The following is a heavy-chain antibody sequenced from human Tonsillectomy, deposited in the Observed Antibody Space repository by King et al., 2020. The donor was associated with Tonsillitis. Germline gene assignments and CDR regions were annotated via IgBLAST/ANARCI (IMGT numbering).Heavy chain of an antibody. J-gene: IGHJ4*02. V-gene: IGHV4-39*01. D-gene: IGHD1-26*01. CDR1: GGSISSSSYY. CDR3: ARHQWELLTWGIFDY. Sequence: QLQESGPGLVKPSETLSLTCTVSGGSISSSSYYWGWIRQPPGKGLEWIGSIYYSGSTYYNPSLKSRVTISVDTSKNQFSLKLSSVTAADTAVYYCARHQWELLTWGIFDYWAREPWSPSPQ. CDR2: IYYSGST.